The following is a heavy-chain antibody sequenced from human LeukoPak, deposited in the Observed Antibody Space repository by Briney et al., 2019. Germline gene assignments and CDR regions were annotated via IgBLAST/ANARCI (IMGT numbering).Heavy chain of an antibody. Sequence: GGSLRLSCAASGFTFSSYGMHWVRQAPGKGLEWVAVIWYDGSNKYYADSVKGRFTTSRDNSKNTLYLQMNSLRAEDTAVYYCAKDSDSSGWNYWGQGTLVTVSS. CDR2: IWYDGSNK. J-gene: IGHJ4*02. CDR1: GFTFSSYG. CDR3: AKDSDSSGWNY. D-gene: IGHD6-19*01. V-gene: IGHV3-33*06.